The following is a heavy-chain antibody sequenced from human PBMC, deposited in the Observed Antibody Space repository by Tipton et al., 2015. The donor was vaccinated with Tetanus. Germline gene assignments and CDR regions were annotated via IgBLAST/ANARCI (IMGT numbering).Heavy chain of an antibody. V-gene: IGHV4-59*01. J-gene: IGHJ4*02. Sequence: TLSLTCTVSGGSISSYCWSWIRQPPGKGLEWIGYIYYSGSTNYNPSLKSRVTISVDTSKNQFSLKLSSVTAADTAVYYCARYYDSSGYYRRRYTSSFDYWGQGTLVTVSS. CDR1: GGSISSYC. D-gene: IGHD3-22*01. CDR3: ARYYDSSGYYRRRYTSSFDY. CDR2: IYYSGST.